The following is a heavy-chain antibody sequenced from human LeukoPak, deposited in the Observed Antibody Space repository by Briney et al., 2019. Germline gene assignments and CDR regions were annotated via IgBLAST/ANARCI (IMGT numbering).Heavy chain of an antibody. J-gene: IGHJ4*02. CDR2: ISGGNGNT. CDR1: GYTFTRYA. Sequence: ASVKVSCKASGYTFTRYAIHWVRQAPGQRLEWMGWISGGNGNTKYSQKFQGRVTITRDTSATTAYMDLHSLTSEDMAVYFCARGVEYSSSSDIDYWGQGTLVTVSS. V-gene: IGHV1-3*01. CDR3: ARGVEYSSSSDIDY. D-gene: IGHD6-6*01.